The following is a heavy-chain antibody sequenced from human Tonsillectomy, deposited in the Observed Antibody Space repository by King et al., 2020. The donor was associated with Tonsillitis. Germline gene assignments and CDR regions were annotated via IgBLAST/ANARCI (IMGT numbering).Heavy chain of an antibody. CDR1: GFTFSSYA. D-gene: IGHD6-13*01. J-gene: IGHJ6*02. CDR2: ISDDGSNK. Sequence: VQLVESGGGVVQPGRSLRLSCAASGFTFSSYAMNWFRQAPGKGLEWVAVISDDGSNKYYADSVKGRFTNARDNSKNTLYLQMNSLRAEDTAVYYCARDQGRSSWANNYYYYGMDVWGQGTTVTVSS. CDR3: ARDQGRSSWANNYYYYGMDV. V-gene: IGHV3-30-3*01.